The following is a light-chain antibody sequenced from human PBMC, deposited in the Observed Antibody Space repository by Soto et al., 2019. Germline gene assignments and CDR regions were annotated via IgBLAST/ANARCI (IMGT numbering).Light chain of an antibody. V-gene: IGLV3-21*01. Sequence: SYELTQPPSVSVDPGKTASVACGGSKIGSKSVNWYQKKSGQAPVLVMYYDSDRPSGIPERFSGSNSGNTATLTISRVEAGDEADYYCQVWDISSGHVVFGGGTKLTVL. J-gene: IGLJ3*02. CDR3: QVWDISSGHVV. CDR2: YDS. CDR1: KIGSKS.